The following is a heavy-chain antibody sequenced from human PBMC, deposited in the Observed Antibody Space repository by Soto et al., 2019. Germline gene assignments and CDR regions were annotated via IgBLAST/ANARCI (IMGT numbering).Heavy chain of an antibody. V-gene: IGHV4-34*01. CDR1: GGSFSGYY. D-gene: IGHD3-22*01. CDR2: INHGGST. Sequence: SETLSLTCAAYGGSFSGYYWNWIRQPPGKGLEWIGEINHGGSTNYNPSLKSRVTMSLDTSKNQFSLKLTSVTAADKSVYYCARGPEYYYGGSGFVDYWGRGTLVTVSS. J-gene: IGHJ4*02. CDR3: ARGPEYYYGGSGFVDY.